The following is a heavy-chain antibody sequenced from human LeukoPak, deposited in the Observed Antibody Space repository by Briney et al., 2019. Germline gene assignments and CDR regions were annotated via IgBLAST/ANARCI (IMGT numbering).Heavy chain of an antibody. Sequence: SETLSLTCTVSGGSISSYYWSWIRQPPGKGLEWIGYIYYSGSTNYNPSLKSRVTISVDTSKNQFSLKLSSVTAADTAVYYCARGDAITMVRGVSYYYMDVWGKGTTVTISS. CDR1: GGSISSYY. J-gene: IGHJ6*03. CDR3: ARGDAITMVRGVSYYYMDV. D-gene: IGHD3-10*01. CDR2: IYYSGST. V-gene: IGHV4-59*12.